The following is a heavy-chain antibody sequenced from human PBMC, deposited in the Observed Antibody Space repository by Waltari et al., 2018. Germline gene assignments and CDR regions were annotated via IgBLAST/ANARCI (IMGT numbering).Heavy chain of an antibody. D-gene: IGHD6-13*01. Sequence: QVQLVQSGAEVKKPGSSVKVSCKASGGTFSSYTISWVRQAPGQGLEWMGRIIPILGIANYAQKFQGRVTITADKSTSTAYMELSSLRSEDTAVYYCARGVAAAGYGCFDYWGQGTLVTVSS. J-gene: IGHJ4*02. CDR2: IIPILGIA. CDR1: GGTFSSYT. CDR3: ARGVAAAGYGCFDY. V-gene: IGHV1-69*02.